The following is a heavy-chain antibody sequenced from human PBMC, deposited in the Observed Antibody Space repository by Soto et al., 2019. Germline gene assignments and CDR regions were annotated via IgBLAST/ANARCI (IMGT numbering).Heavy chain of an antibody. CDR3: ARDLGVFGQQLVRLGYYYYGMDV. Sequence: GGSLRLSCAASGFTFSSYGMHWVRQAPGKGLEWVAVIWYDGSNKYYADSVKGRFTISRDNSKNTLYLQMNSLRAEDTAVYYCARDLGVFGQQLVRLGYYYYGMDVWGQGTTVTVSS. J-gene: IGHJ6*02. CDR1: GFTFSSYG. V-gene: IGHV3-33*01. D-gene: IGHD6-13*01. CDR2: IWYDGSNK.